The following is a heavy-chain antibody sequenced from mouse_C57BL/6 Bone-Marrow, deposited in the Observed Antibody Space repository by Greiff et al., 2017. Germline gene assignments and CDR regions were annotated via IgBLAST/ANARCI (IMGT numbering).Heavy chain of an antibody. CDR1: GYTFTSYW. Sequence: QVQLQQPGAELVKPGASVKLSCKASGYTFTSYWMHWVKQRPGQGLEWIGMIHPNSGSTNYNEKFKSKATLTVDKSSCTAYMQLSSLTSEDSAVYYCAMYYYGSSSAWFAYWGQGTLVTVSA. V-gene: IGHV1-64*01. CDR3: AMYYYGSSSAWFAY. J-gene: IGHJ3*01. CDR2: IHPNSGST. D-gene: IGHD1-1*01.